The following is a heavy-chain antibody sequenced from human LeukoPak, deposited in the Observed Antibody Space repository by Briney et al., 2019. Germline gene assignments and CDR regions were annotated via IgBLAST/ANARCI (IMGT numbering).Heavy chain of an antibody. CDR3: ALGDAFDI. D-gene: IGHD4/OR15-4a*01. J-gene: IGHJ3*02. CDR2: TYYRSRWFN. V-gene: IGHV6-1*01. CDR1: GDSVSSNSAL. Sequence: SQTLSLTCAISGDSVSSNSALWNWLRQSPSRGLEWLGRTYYRSRWFNDYALFVKSRITINPDTSKNQFSLQLNSVTPEDTAVYYCALGDAFDIWGQGTRVTVSS.